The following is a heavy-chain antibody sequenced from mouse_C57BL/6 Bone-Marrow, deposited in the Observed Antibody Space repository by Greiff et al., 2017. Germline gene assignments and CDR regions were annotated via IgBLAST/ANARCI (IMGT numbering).Heavy chain of an antibody. V-gene: IGHV15-2*01. CDR2: ILPSIGRT. D-gene: IGHD1-1*01. J-gene: IGHJ3*01. Sequence: QVQLKESGSELRSPGSSVKLSCKDFDSEVFPIAYMSWVRQKPGHGFEWIGGILPSIGRTIYGEKCEDNATLAADTLSNTAYLELNSLTSEDSAIYYCARASFGYGSSYALAYWGQGTLVTVSA. CDR3: ARASFGYGSSYALAY. CDR1: DSEVFPIAY.